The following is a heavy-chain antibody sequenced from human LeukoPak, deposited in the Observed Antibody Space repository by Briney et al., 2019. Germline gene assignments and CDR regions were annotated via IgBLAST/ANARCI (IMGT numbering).Heavy chain of an antibody. Sequence: ASVKVSCKASGYTFTGYYMHWVRQAPGQGLEWMGWINPNSGGTNYAQKFQGRVTMTRDTSISTAYMELSRLRSDVTAVYYCARDQTENEAGYFDYWGQGTLVTVSS. CDR1: GYTFTGYY. J-gene: IGHJ4*02. D-gene: IGHD6-19*01. V-gene: IGHV1-2*02. CDR2: INPNSGGT. CDR3: ARDQTENEAGYFDY.